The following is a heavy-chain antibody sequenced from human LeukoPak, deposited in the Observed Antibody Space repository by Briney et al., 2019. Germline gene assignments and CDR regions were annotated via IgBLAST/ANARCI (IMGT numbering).Heavy chain of an antibody. J-gene: IGHJ4*02. V-gene: IGHV4-59*12. D-gene: IGHD3-3*02. Sequence: SETLSLTCTVSGGSISSYYWSWIRQPPGKGLEWIGYIYYSGSTNYNPSLKSRVTISVDTSKNQFSLKLSSVTAADTAVYYCAGRHFCSGYTFDYWGQGTLVTVSS. CDR1: GGSISSYY. CDR2: IYYSGST. CDR3: AGRHFCSGYTFDY.